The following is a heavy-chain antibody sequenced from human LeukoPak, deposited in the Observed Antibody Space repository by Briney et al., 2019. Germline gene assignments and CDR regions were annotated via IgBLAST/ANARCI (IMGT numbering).Heavy chain of an antibody. CDR3: AREVVGTTSELDY. J-gene: IGHJ4*02. Sequence: PGGSLSLSCAAPGFTFSSYEMNWVRQAPGKGLDWISYISSSGSTIYYADSVKGRFTISRDNAKNSLYLQMNSLRAEDTAVYYCAREVVGTTSELDYWGQGTLVTVSS. D-gene: IGHD1-26*01. CDR1: GFTFSSYE. V-gene: IGHV3-48*03. CDR2: ISSSGSTI.